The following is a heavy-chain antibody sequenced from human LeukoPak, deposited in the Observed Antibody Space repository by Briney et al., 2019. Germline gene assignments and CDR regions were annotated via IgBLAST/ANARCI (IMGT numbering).Heavy chain of an antibody. CDR2: FDPEDGET. D-gene: IGHD1-26*01. V-gene: IGHV1-24*01. Sequence: ASVKVSCTVSGYTLTELSMHWVRQAPGKGLEWMGGFDPEDGETIYAQKFQGRVTMNEDTSTDTAYMELSSLRSEGTAVYYCATAKLPHRGSYYGSWFDPWGQGTLVTVSS. J-gene: IGHJ5*02. CDR1: GYTLTELS. CDR3: ATAKLPHRGSYYGSWFDP.